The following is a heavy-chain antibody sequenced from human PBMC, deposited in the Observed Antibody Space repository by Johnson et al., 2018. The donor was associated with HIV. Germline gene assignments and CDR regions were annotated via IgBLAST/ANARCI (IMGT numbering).Heavy chain of an antibody. Sequence: QVQLVESGGGVVQTGRSLRLSCAVSGFTLSNYAMHWVRQAPGKGLEWVAFISNDGSIKFSADSVKGRFTISKDNSKNTLYLQMNSLRAEDTAVYYCAKQGGSRLHLWVDAFDIWGQGTMVTVSS. CDR3: AKQGGSRLHLWVDAFDI. CDR2: ISNDGSIK. D-gene: IGHD3-10*01. CDR1: GFTLSNYA. J-gene: IGHJ3*02. V-gene: IGHV3-30-3*02.